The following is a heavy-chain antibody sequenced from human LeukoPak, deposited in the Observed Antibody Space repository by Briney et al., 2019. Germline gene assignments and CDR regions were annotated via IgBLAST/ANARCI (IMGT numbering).Heavy chain of an antibody. J-gene: IGHJ4*02. CDR2: ISWNSGSI. CDR1: GFTFDAYA. D-gene: IGHD6-19*01. V-gene: IGHV3-9*01. CDR3: AKDIDSYSSGWYGGFDY. Sequence: QPGRSLRLSCAASGFTFDAYAMHWVRQAPGKGLEWVSGISWNSGSIGYADSVKGRFTISRDNAKNSLYLQMNSLRAEDTALYYCAKDIDSYSSGWYGGFDYWGQGTLVTVSS.